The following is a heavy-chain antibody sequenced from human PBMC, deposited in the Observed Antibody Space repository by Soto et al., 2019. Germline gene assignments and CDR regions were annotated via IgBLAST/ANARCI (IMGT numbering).Heavy chain of an antibody. J-gene: IGHJ4*02. CDR1: GGYLSSYY. CDR2: IYYSGST. V-gene: IGHV4-59*01. D-gene: IGHD1-7*01. CDR3: ARYDWNYGKYYFDY. Sequence: SETMSLTCTVSGGYLSSYYWTWIRQPPGKGLEWIGYIYYSGSTNYNPSLKSRVTISVDTSKNQFSLKLSSVTAADTAVYYCARYDWNYGKYYFDYWGQGTLVTVSS.